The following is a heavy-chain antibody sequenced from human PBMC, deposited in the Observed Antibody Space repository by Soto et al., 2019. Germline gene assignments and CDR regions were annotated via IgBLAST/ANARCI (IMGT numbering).Heavy chain of an antibody. Sequence: ESGGGLVKPGGSLRLSCAASGFTFSNAWMNWVRQAPVKGLEWVGRIKSKTDGGTTDYAAPVKGRFTISRDDSKNTLYLQMNSLKTEDTAVYYCTTDRDGDINRFDYWGQGTLVTVSS. J-gene: IGHJ4*02. D-gene: IGHD2-15*01. CDR3: TTDRDGDINRFDY. V-gene: IGHV3-15*07. CDR2: IKSKTDGGTT. CDR1: GFTFSNAW.